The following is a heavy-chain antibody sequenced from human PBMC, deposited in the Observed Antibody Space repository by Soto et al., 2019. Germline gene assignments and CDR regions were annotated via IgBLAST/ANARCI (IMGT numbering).Heavy chain of an antibody. CDR1: GSSISSSSYY. J-gene: IGHJ4*02. Sequence: SETLSLTCTVSGSSISSSSYYWGWVRQPPGKGLEWIGSIYYSGSTYYNPSLKSRVTISVDTSKNQFSLKLSSVTAADTAVYYCARQGIYIVAFDYWGQGTLVTVS. V-gene: IGHV4-39*01. CDR3: ARQGIYIVAFDY. D-gene: IGHD5-12*01. CDR2: IYYSGST.